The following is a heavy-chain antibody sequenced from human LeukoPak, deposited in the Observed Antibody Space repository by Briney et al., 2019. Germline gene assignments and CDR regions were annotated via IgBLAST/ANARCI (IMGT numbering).Heavy chain of an antibody. CDR3: ARLITGTTTAFDI. J-gene: IGHJ3*02. V-gene: IGHV4-4*07. CDR1: GGSISGYY. D-gene: IGHD1-7*01. CDR2: VYTSGST. Sequence: SETLPLTCTVSGGSISGYYWSWIRQPAGKGLEWIGRVYTSGSTHYNPSLKSRATMSVDTSKNQFSLKLSSVTAADTAVYYCARLITGTTTAFDIWGQGTMVTVSS.